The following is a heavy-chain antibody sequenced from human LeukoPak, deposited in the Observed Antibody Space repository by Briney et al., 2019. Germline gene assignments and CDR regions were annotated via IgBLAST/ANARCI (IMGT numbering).Heavy chain of an antibody. V-gene: IGHV5-51*01. D-gene: IGHD2-15*01. CDR3: VRQGYCTGGYCYEDY. CDR2: IYPGDSDT. Sequence: GESLKISCQGSGYSFTSYWIGWVRQMPGKGLEWMGIIYPGDSDTKYSPSFQGQVTISADKSISTAYLQWSSLKSSDTAVYYCVRQGYCTGGYCYEDYWGQGTLVTVSS. J-gene: IGHJ4*02. CDR1: GYSFTSYW.